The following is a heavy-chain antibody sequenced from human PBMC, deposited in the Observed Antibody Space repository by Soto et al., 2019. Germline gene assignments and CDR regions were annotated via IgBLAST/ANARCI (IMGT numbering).Heavy chain of an antibody. CDR2: IIPIFGTA. V-gene: IGHV1-69*06. CDR3: ASGEVRGGGDV. J-gene: IGHJ6*02. Sequence: QVRLVQSGAEVKKPGSSVKASCKTSGGTFSTSAISWVRQAPGQGLEWMGGIIPIFGTANYAQKVQGRVSITADKSTSTAYMDLSSLTSEDTAVYYCASGEVRGGGDVWGQGTTVTVSS. CDR1: GGTFSTSA. D-gene: IGHD3-10*01.